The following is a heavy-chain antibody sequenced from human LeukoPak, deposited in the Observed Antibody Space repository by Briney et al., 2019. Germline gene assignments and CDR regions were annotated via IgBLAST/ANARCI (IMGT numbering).Heavy chain of an antibody. CDR3: ARGAYQWELLGVGYDY. V-gene: IGHV3-11*04. CDR2: ISSSGSTI. CDR1: GFTFSDHY. J-gene: IGHJ4*02. D-gene: IGHD1-26*01. Sequence: PGGSLRLSCAASGFTFSDHYMDWVRQAPGKGLEWLSYISSSGSTIYYADSVKGRFTISRDNAKNSLYLQMNSLRAEDTAVYYCARGAYQWELLGVGYDYWGQGTLVTVSS.